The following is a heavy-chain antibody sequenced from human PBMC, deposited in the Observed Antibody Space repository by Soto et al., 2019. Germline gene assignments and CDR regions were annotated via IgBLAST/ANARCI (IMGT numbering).Heavy chain of an antibody. D-gene: IGHD2-15*01. CDR1: GYSFTSYW. Sequence: PGESLKISCKGSGYSFTSYWICWVRQMPGKGLEWMGIIYPGDSDTRYSPSFQGQVTISADKSISTAYRQWSSLKASDTAMYYCARRYCSGGSCYSFDYWGQGTLVTVSS. J-gene: IGHJ4*02. CDR2: IYPGDSDT. V-gene: IGHV5-51*01. CDR3: ARRYCSGGSCYSFDY.